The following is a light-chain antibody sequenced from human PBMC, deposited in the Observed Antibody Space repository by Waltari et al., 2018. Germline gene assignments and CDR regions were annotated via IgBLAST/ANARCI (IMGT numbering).Light chain of an antibody. CDR2: GAS. CDR1: HDIRDD. CDR3: QQYHGLPLT. V-gene: IGKV1-33*01. J-gene: IGKJ4*01. Sequence: DIQMTQSPSSLSASVGDKVTITCQASHDIRDDLNWYQQKRGKAPKLLIYGASNLETGVSSRFSGGRSGTDFIVSINNVQPEDIGTYYCQQYHGLPLTFGGGTTVEI.